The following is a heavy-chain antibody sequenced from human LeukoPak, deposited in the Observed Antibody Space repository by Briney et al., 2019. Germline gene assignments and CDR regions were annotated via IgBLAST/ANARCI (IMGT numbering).Heavy chain of an antibody. CDR3: ALKLAYCGGDCWDY. D-gene: IGHD2-21*02. CDR2: IIPIFGTA. J-gene: IGHJ4*02. CDR1: GGTFSSYA. Sequence: SVKVSCKASGGTFSSYAISWVRQAPGQGLEWMGGIIPIFGTANYAQKFQGRVTITADESTSTAYMGLSGLRSEDTAVYYCALKLAYCGGDCWDYWGQGTLVTVSS. V-gene: IGHV1-69*13.